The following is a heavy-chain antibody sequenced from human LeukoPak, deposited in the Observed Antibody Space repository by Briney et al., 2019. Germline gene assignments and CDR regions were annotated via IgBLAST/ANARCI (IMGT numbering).Heavy chain of an antibody. CDR3: ATMVRGGPLDY. V-gene: IGHV1-24*01. CDR1: GYTLTELS. CDR2: FDPEDGET. Sequence: ASVKVSCKVSGYTLTELSMHWVRQAPGKGLEWMGGFDPEDGETIYAQKFQGRVTMTEGTSTDTAYMELSSLRSEDTAVYYCATMVRGGPLDYWGQGTLVTVSS. J-gene: IGHJ4*02. D-gene: IGHD3-10*01.